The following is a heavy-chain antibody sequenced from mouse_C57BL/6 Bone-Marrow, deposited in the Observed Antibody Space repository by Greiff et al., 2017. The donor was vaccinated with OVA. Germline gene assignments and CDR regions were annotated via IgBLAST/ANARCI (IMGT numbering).Heavy chain of an antibody. CDR3: ARRGNYCGWFAY. J-gene: IGHJ3*01. V-gene: IGHV1-7*01. Sequence: QVQLQQSGAELAKPGASVKLSCKASGYTFTSYCMHWVKQSPGQGLDWIGDINPTSGYTKYNQKFKDKATLTADKSSSTAYMQLSSLTSEDSAVYYCARRGNYCGWFAYWGQGTLVTVSA. CDR1: GYTFTSYC. CDR2: INPTSGYT. D-gene: IGHD1-1*01.